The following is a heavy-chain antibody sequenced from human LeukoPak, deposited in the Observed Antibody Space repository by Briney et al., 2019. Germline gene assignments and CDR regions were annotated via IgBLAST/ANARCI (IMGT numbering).Heavy chain of an antibody. CDR2: TYYRSKWYN. J-gene: IGHJ6*02. D-gene: IGHD3-10*01. Sequence: SQTLSLTCAISGDSVSSNSAAWNWIRQSPSRGLEWQGRTYYRSKWYNDYAVSVKSRVTINSDTSKNQFSLQLNSVTPEDTAAYYCARVGSESAYGMDVWGQGTTVTVSS. CDR3: ARVGSESAYGMDV. V-gene: IGHV6-1*01. CDR1: GDSVSSNSAA.